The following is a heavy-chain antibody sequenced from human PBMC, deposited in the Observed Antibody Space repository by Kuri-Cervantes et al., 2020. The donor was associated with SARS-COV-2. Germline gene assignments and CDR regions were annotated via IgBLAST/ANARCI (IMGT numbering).Heavy chain of an antibody. Sequence: GVLRLSCTASGFIFSDYYMTWIRQAPGKGLEWVSNIGPSGTTKYYADSVKGRFTISRDNAKNSLYLQMSSLRAEDTAVYYCARDLRLGKSLDYWGQGTLVTVSS. V-gene: IGHV3-11*04. D-gene: IGHD7-27*01. J-gene: IGHJ4*02. CDR3: ARDLRLGKSLDY. CDR1: GFIFSDYY. CDR2: IGPSGTTK.